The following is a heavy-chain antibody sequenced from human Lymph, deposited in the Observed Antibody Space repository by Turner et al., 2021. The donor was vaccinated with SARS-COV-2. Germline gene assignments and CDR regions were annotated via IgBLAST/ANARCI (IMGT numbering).Heavy chain of an antibody. CDR1: GGSMNSNY. Sequence: QMQLQESGPRLVKPLETLSLTCTGSGGSMNSNYWSWIRQPPGKRLEWIGYIYYRGSTNYNPSLESRVTISVDTSRNQFSLNLTSVTAADTAIYYCARETVNNWVDPWGQGTLVTVSS. J-gene: IGHJ5*02. V-gene: IGHV4-59*01. CDR3: ARETVNNWVDP. D-gene: IGHD2-21*02. CDR2: IYYRGST.